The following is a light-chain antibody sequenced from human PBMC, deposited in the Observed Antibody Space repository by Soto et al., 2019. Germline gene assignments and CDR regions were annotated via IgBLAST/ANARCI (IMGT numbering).Light chain of an antibody. CDR1: QTVRNNY. CDR2: DAS. J-gene: IGKJ5*01. V-gene: IGKV3-20*01. CDR3: QQFSSNWPIT. Sequence: EFVLTQSPGTLSLSPGERATLSCRASQTVRNNYLAWYQQKPGQAPRLLIYDASSRATGIPDRFSGGGSGTDFTLTISRLEPEDFAVYYCQQFSSNWPITFGQGTRLEIK.